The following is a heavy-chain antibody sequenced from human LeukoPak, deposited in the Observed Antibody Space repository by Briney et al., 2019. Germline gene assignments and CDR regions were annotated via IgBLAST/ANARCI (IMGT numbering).Heavy chain of an antibody. J-gene: IGHJ4*02. V-gene: IGHV1-69*13. CDR1: GGTFSSYA. CDR3: ASHIWSGYPNHFDY. D-gene: IGHD3-3*02. CDR2: IIPIFGTA. Sequence: SVKVSCKASGGTFSSYAISWVRQAPGQGLEWMGGIIPIFGTANYAQKFQGRVTITADESTSTAYMELSSLRSEDTAVYYCASHIWSGYPNHFDYWGQGTLVTVSS.